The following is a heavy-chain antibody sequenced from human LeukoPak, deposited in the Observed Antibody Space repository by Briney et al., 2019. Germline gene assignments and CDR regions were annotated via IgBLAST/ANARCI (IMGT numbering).Heavy chain of an antibody. CDR2: ISSSSSTM. CDR3: ARDQLAAAGTVDY. Sequence: GGSLRLSCAASGFSFSSSDMNWVRQAPGKGLEWVSYISSSSSTMYYADSVKGRFTISRDNAKNSLYLQMNSLRAEDTAVYYCARDQLAAAGTVDYWGQGTLVTVSS. V-gene: IGHV3-48*03. J-gene: IGHJ4*02. CDR1: GFSFSSSD. D-gene: IGHD6-13*01.